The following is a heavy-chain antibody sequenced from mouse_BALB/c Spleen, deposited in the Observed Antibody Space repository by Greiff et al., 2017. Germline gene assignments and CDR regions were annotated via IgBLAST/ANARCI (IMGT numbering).Heavy chain of an antibody. CDR2: INPYNDGT. J-gene: IGHJ3*01. V-gene: IGHV1-14*01. CDR1: GYTFTSYF. CDR3: AREELAVVEPFAY. Sequence: VQLKQSGPELVKPGASVKMFCKASGYTFTSYFMHWVKQKPGQGLEWIGYINPYNDGTKYTEKFKGKATLTSDKSSSTAYMELSSLTSEDSAVYYSAREELAVVEPFAYWGQGTLVTVSA. D-gene: IGHD1-1*01.